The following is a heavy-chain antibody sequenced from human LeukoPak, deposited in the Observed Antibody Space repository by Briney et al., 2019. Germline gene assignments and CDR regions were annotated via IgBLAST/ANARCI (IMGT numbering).Heavy chain of an antibody. J-gene: IGHJ4*02. CDR3: ARDYGGNLAY. CDR2: INHSGGST. D-gene: IGHD4-23*01. V-gene: IGHV1-46*01. CDR1: GYTFTSYY. Sequence: ASVTVSCKASGYTFTSYYMHWVRQAPGQGLEWMGIINHSGGSTSYAQKFQGRVTMTRDTSTSTVYMELSSLRSEDTAVYYCARDYGGNLAYWGQGTLVTVSS.